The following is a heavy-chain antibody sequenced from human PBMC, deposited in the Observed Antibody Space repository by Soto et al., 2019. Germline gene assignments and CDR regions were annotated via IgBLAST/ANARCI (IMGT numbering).Heavy chain of an antibody. D-gene: IGHD6-19*01. CDR3: SKNGNWLAVYFDV. J-gene: IGHJ4*02. CDR2: SSASGRSR. CDR1: GIAFSNYD. V-gene: IGHV3-23*01. Sequence: GESLSLSCVASGIAFSNYDMRSVRPAPGEGLEWVSISSASGRSRYHADSVKGRFTISREKSKHTLYLHVTDLTADDKAVYYCSKNGNWLAVYFDVWGQGTPVTVSS.